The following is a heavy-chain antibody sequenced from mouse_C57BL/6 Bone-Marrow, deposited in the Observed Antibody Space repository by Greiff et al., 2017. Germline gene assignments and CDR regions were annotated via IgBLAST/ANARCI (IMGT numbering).Heavy chain of an antibody. Sequence: EVKLMESGGGLVKPGGSLKLSCAASGFTFSDYGMHWVRQAPEKGLEWVAYISSGSSTIYYADTVKGRFTISRDNAKNTLFLQMTSLRSEDTAMXYCARRGLTTVVARAMDYWGQGTSVTVSS. CDR1: GFTFSDYG. CDR3: ARRGLTTVVARAMDY. D-gene: IGHD1-1*01. CDR2: ISSGSSTI. J-gene: IGHJ4*01. V-gene: IGHV5-17*01.